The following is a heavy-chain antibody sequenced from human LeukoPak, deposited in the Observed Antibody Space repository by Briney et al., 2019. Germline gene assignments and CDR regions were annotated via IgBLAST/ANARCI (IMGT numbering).Heavy chain of an antibody. J-gene: IGHJ4*02. CDR1: GGSFSGYY. Sequence: SETLSLTCAVYGGSFSGYYWSWIRQPPGKGQEWIGEINHSGSTNYNPSLKSRVTISVDTSKNQFSLKLSSVTAADTAVYYCARVRYYDFWSGYYYFDYWGQGTLVTVSS. CDR3: ARVRYYDFWSGYYYFDY. CDR2: INHSGST. D-gene: IGHD3-3*01. V-gene: IGHV4-34*01.